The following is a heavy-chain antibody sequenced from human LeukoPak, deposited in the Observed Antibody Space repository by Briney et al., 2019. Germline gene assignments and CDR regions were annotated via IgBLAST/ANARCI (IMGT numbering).Heavy chain of an antibody. CDR3: ARCVPYGSGSYYNDEKCYMDV. V-gene: IGHV4-59*01. CDR2: IYYSGST. Sequence: PSETLSLTCTVSGGSISSYYWSWIRQPPGKGLEWIGYIYYSGSTNYNPSLKSRVTISVDTSKNQFSLKLSSVTAADTAVYYCARCVPYGSGSYYNDEKCYMDVWGKGTTVTVSS. CDR1: GGSISSYY. J-gene: IGHJ6*03. D-gene: IGHD3-10*01.